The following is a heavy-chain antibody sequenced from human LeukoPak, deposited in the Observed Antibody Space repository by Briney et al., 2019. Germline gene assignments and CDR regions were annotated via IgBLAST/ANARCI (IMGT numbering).Heavy chain of an antibody. CDR3: ARSASVAADYYFDN. V-gene: IGHV3-20*04. CDR2: LNWSGGKT. J-gene: IGHJ4*02. D-gene: IGHD6-19*01. CDR1: GFKVDDRG. Sequence: PGGDLRLSGAASGFKVDDRGMGWVGPAPGKGLECVSGLNWSGGKTGYADSVKGRFTISRDNAKNFVVLQMNSLRVDDTAFYYCARSASVAADYYFDNWGQGTLVTVSS.